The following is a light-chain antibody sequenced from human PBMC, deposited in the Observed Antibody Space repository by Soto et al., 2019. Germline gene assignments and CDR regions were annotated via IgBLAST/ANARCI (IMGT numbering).Light chain of an antibody. CDR1: QSISSC. CDR3: QQNYNNSWT. J-gene: IGKJ1*01. CDR2: GSS. Sequence: DIQMTQSPSSLSASVGDRVTITCRASQSISSCLDWYQQKPGKAPKLLIFGSSTLETGVPSRFSGSGSGTDFTLTISSLQPEDFATYYCQQNYNNSWTFGQGTNVEIK. V-gene: IGKV1-5*03.